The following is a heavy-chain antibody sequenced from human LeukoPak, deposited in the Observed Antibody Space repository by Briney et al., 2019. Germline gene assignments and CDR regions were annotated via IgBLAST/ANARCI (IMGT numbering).Heavy chain of an antibody. CDR1: GFTFSSYA. D-gene: IGHD3-10*01. CDR3: AKEGPLLWFGKLLGPYGMDV. V-gene: IGHV3-23*01. Sequence: GGSLRLSCAASGFTFSSYAMSWVRQAPGKGLEWVSAISGSGGSTYYADSVKGRFTISRDNSKNTLYLQMNSLRAEDTAVYYCAKEGPLLWFGKLLGPYGMDVWGQGTTVTVSS. CDR2: ISGSGGST. J-gene: IGHJ6*02.